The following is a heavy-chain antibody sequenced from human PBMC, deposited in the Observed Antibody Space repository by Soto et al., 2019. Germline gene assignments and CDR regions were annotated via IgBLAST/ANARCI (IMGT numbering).Heavy chain of an antibody. Sequence: SETLSLTCTVSGGSISSYYWSWIRQPPGKGLEWIGYIYYSGSTNYNPSLKSRVTISVDTSKNQFSLKLSSVTAADTAVYYCARDNSNTMVRGVSRFDPWGQGTLVTVSS. V-gene: IGHV4-59*01. J-gene: IGHJ5*02. CDR3: ARDNSNTMVRGVSRFDP. D-gene: IGHD3-10*01. CDR1: GGSISSYY. CDR2: IYYSGST.